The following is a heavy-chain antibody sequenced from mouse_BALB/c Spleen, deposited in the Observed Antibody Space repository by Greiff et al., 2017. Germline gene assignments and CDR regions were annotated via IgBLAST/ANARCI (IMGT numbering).Heavy chain of an antibody. CDR3: ASIYYGYAGFYAMDY. CDR1: GYSITSDYA. Sequence: EVKLQESGPGLVKPSQSLSLTCTVTGYSITSDYAWNWIRQFPGNKLEWMGYISYSGSTSYNPSLKSRISITRDTSKNQFFLQLNSVTTEDTATYYCASIYYGYAGFYAMDYWGQGTSVTVSS. D-gene: IGHD2-2*01. CDR2: ISYSGST. V-gene: IGHV3-2*02. J-gene: IGHJ4*01.